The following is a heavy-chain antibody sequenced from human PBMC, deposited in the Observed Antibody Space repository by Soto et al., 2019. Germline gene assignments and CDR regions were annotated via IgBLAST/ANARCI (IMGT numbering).Heavy chain of an antibody. V-gene: IGHV3-7*01. Sequence: GGSLRLSCAASGFTFSSYWMSWVRQAPGKGLEWVANIKHDGSENYYVDSVKGGFTISRDNANNSLYLQMNSLRAEDTAVYYCARDRRCSSSWGQGTLVPVSS. J-gene: IGHJ5*02. CDR3: ARDRRCSSS. CDR1: GFTFSSYW. D-gene: IGHD6-6*01. CDR2: IKHDGSEN.